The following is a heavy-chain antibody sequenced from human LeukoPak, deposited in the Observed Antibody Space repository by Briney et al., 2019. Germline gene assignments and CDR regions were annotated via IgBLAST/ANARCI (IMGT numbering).Heavy chain of an antibody. CDR3: ARVSIGLGYYYYFDY. CDR2: MNPNSGNT. V-gene: IGHV1-8*01. Sequence: ASVKVSCKASGYTFTSYDINWVRQATGQGLEWMGWMNPNSGNTGYAQKFQGRVTMTRDTSISTAYMELRSLRSDDTAVYYCARVSIGLGYYYYFDYWGQGTLVTVSS. CDR1: GYTFTSYD. J-gene: IGHJ4*02. D-gene: IGHD3-22*01.